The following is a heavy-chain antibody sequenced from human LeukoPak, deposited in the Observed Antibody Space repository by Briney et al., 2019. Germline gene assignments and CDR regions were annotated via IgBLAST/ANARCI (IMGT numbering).Heavy chain of an antibody. D-gene: IGHD5-24*01. CDR3: ARAFRDVIFDY. J-gene: IGHJ4*02. CDR2: ISRSSGTI. CDR1: GFTFSSYD. V-gene: IGHV3-48*04. Sequence: GGSLRLSCAASGFTFSSYDMNWVRQAPGKGLEWVSYISRSSGTIYYADSVKGRFTISRDNAKNSLYLQMNSLRAEDTAVYYCARAFRDVIFDYWGQGTLVTVSS.